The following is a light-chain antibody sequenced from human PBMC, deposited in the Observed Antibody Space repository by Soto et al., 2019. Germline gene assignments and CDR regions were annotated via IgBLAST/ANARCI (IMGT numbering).Light chain of an antibody. V-gene: IGLV2-23*02. J-gene: IGLJ1*01. CDR1: SSDVGSYNL. CDR3: CSYAGSSTFLYV. Sequence: QSELTQPASVSGSPGQSITISCTGTSSDVGSYNLVSWYQQHPGKAPKLMIYEFSKRPSGVSNRFSGSKSGNTASLTISGLQAEDEADYYCCSYAGSSTFLYVFGTGTKVTVL. CDR2: EFS.